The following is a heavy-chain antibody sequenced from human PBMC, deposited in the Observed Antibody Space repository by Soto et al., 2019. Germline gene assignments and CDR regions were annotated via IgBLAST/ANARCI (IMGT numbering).Heavy chain of an antibody. J-gene: IGHJ6*02. CDR1: GYTFTSYD. CDR3: ATYSNYLYYYGMDV. CDR2: MNPNSGNT. V-gene: IGHV1-8*01. D-gene: IGHD4-4*01. Sequence: GASVKVSCKASGYTFTSYDINWVRQATGQGLEWMGWMNPNSGNTGYAQKFQGRVTMTRNTSISTAYMELSSLRSEDTAVYYCATYSNYLYYYGMDVWGQGTTVTVSS.